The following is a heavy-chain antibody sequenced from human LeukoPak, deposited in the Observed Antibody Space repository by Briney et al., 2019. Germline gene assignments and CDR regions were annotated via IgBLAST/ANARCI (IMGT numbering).Heavy chain of an antibody. CDR1: GFTVSSNY. D-gene: IGHD3-22*01. CDR2: IYSGGST. J-gene: IGHJ4*02. Sequence: GGSLRLSCAASGFTVSSNYMSWVRQAPGKGLEWVSVIYSGGSTYYADSVKGRFTNSRDRSKNTLYLQMYSLRAEDTAVFYCAKHDSSGYYFDYWGQGTLVTVSS. CDR3: AKHDSSGYYFDY. V-gene: IGHV3-53*01.